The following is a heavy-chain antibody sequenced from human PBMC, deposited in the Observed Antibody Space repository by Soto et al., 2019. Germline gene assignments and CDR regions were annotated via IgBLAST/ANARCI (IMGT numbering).Heavy chain of an antibody. V-gene: IGHV3-23*01. D-gene: IGHD3-3*01. Sequence: EGQLLESGGGLVQPGGSLRLSCGASGFTFSDYAMSWVRQAPGKGLEWVSAISGSGGTTYYEDSVRGRFTISRDNSKYTLYLQMNSLRAEDTAVYYCAKDAILGVIRDAFEIWGQGTMVTVSS. J-gene: IGHJ3*02. CDR1: GFTFSDYA. CDR2: ISGSGGTT. CDR3: AKDAILGVIRDAFEI.